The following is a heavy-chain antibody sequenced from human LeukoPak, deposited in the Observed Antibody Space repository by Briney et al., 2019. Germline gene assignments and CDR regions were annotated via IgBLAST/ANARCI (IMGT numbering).Heavy chain of an antibody. Sequence: GGSLRLSCVVSGFTFSSRGMNWVRQAPGKGLEWVSGISGSGGRTDYADSVKGRFTISRDNSKSTLYLQMNSLRAEDTAVYYRANWATSSDWKGPFDYWGQGTLVIVSS. CDR3: ANWATSSDWKGPFDY. J-gene: IGHJ4*02. V-gene: IGHV3-23*01. CDR1: GFTFSSRG. CDR2: ISGSGGRT. D-gene: IGHD6-19*01.